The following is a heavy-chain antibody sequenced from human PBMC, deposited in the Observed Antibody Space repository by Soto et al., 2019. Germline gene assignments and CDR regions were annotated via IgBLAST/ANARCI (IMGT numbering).Heavy chain of an antibody. J-gene: IGHJ6*02. D-gene: IGHD2-2*01. V-gene: IGHV4-4*02. CDR3: ARDKVGGYCSSTSCYAHYYYGMDV. Sequence: SETLSLTCAVSGGSISSSNWWSWVRQPPGKGLEWIGEIYHSGCTNYNPSLKSRVTISVDKSKNQFSLKLSSVTAADTAVYYCARDKVGGYCSSTSCYAHYYYGMDVWGQGTTVT. CDR2: IYHSGCT. CDR1: GGSISSSNW.